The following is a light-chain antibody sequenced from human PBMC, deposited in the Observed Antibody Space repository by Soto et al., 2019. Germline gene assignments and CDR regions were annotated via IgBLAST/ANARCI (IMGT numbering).Light chain of an antibody. CDR2: GAS. CDR1: QTVSSSY. Sequence: PGERATLSCRASQTVSSSYLAWYQQKPGQAPRLLIYGASSRATGIPDRFSGSGSGTDFTLTISRLEPEDFAVYYCQQYGSSPWTFGQGTKVEIK. V-gene: IGKV3-20*01. J-gene: IGKJ1*01. CDR3: QQYGSSPWT.